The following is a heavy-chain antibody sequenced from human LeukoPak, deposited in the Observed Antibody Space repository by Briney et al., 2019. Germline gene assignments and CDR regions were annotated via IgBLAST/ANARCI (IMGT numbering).Heavy chain of an antibody. CDR2: ISYDGGNK. CDR1: GFTFSSYV. CDR3: AKDYYDFWSGGYYYYYGMDV. J-gene: IGHJ6*02. Sequence: GGSLRLSCAASGFTFSSYVMHWVRQAPGRGLEWVAVISYDGGNKYYADSVKGRFTISRDNSKNTLYLQMNSLRSDDTAVYYCAKDYYDFWSGGYYYYYGMDVWGQGTTVTVSS. V-gene: IGHV3-30*18. D-gene: IGHD3-3*01.